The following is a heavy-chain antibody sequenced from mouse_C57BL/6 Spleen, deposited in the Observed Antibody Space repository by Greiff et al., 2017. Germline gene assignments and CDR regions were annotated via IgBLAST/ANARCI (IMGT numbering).Heavy chain of an antibody. Sequence: EVQVVESGGGLVQPGGSMKLSCAASGFTFSDAWMAWVRPSPEKGLEWVAEIRNKANNHATYYTESVKGRFTISRDDSKNSVYLQRNSLRAEDTGMYYCLFPLAMGYWGQGTSVTGSS. CDR2: IRNKANNHAT. V-gene: IGHV6-6*01. J-gene: IGHJ4*01. CDR3: LFPLAMGY. CDR1: GFTFSDAW.